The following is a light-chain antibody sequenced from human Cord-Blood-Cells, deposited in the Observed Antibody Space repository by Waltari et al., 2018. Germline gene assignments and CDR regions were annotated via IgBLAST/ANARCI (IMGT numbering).Light chain of an antibody. CDR1: SSDVGGYNY. CDR2: EVS. Sequence: QSALTQPPSASGSPGQSVTISCTGTSSDVGGYNYVSWYQQHPGKAPKLMIYEVSKRPSGVRARFSGSKSGNTASRTVSGLQAEDEADYYCSSYAGSNYVFGTGTKVTVL. J-gene: IGLJ1*01. V-gene: IGLV2-8*01. CDR3: SSYAGSNYV.